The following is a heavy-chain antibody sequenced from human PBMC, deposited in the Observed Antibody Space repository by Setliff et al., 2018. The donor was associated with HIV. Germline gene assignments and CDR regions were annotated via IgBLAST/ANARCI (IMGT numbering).Heavy chain of an antibody. V-gene: IGHV4-4*07. CDR1: GGSISSYY. CDR2: IYSSGST. CDR3: ARGGFYSSDYYLLDY. Sequence: PSETLSLTCTVSGGSISSYYGSWIRQSAGKGLEWIGRIYSSGSTNYNPSLKSRVTMSVDTSKNQFSLKLSSVTAADTAVYYCARGGFYSSDYYLLDYWGQGTLVTVSS. J-gene: IGHJ4*02. D-gene: IGHD6-19*01.